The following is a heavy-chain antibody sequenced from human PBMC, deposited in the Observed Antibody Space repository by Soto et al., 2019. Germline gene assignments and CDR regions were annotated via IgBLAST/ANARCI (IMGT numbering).Heavy chain of an antibody. V-gene: IGHV3-73*01. CDR1: GFTFSGSA. J-gene: IGHJ4*02. CDR2: IRSKANSYAT. D-gene: IGHD4-17*01. CDR3: TRPRAYDFDY. Sequence: GSLRLSCAASGFTFSGSAMHWVRQASGKGLEWVGRIRSKANSYATAYAASVKGRFTISRDDSKNTAYLQMNSLKTEDTAVYYCTRPRAYDFDYWGQGTLVTVSS.